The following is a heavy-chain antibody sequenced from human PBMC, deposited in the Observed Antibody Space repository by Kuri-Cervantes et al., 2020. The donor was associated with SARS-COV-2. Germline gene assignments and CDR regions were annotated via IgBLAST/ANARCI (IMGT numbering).Heavy chain of an antibody. CDR1: GFTFSSYA. CDR3: AREGGDILVDGMDV. D-gene: IGHD2-2*01. J-gene: IGHJ6*02. Sequence: GESLKISCAASGFTFSSYAMSWVRQAPGKGLEWVSAISGSGGSTYYADSVKGRFTISRDNAKNSLYLQMNSLRAADTAVYYCAREGGDILVDGMDVWGQGTTVTVSS. CDR2: ISGSGGST. V-gene: IGHV3-23*01.